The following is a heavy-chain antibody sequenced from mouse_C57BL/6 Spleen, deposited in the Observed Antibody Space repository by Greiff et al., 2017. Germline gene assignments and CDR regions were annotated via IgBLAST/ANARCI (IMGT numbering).Heavy chain of an antibody. J-gene: IGHJ4*01. CDR2: INPNNGGT. CDR3: ARSLLLRYPYAMDY. Sequence: VQLQQSGPELVKPGASVKISCKASGYTFTDYYMNWVKQSHGKSLEWIGDINPNNGGTSYNQKFKGKATLTVDKSSSTAYMELRSLTSEDSAVYYCARSLLLRYPYAMDYWGQGTSVTVSS. V-gene: IGHV1-26*01. CDR1: GYTFTDYY. D-gene: IGHD1-1*01.